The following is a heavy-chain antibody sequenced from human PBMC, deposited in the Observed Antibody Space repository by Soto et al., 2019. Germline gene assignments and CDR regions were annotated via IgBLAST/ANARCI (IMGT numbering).Heavy chain of an antibody. CDR1: GGTFSSYA. Sequence: SVKVSCKASGGTFSSYAISWGRQAPGQGLEWMGGIIPIFGTANYAQKFQGRVTITADKSTSTAYMELSSLRSEDTAVYYCARGGGRYCSGGSCYLSNWFDPWGQGTLVTVSS. V-gene: IGHV1-69*06. CDR2: IIPIFGTA. CDR3: ARGGGRYCSGGSCYLSNWFDP. J-gene: IGHJ5*02. D-gene: IGHD2-15*01.